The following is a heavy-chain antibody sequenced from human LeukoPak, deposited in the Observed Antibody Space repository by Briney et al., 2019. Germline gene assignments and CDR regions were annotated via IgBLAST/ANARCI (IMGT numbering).Heavy chain of an antibody. CDR3: ARVHYFDSSGYYSSTYYYYMDV. J-gene: IGHJ6*03. D-gene: IGHD3-22*01. CDR2: ISYSGST. Sequence: SETLSLTCTVSGGSISNYYWTWIRQPPGKGLEWIGYISYSGSTKDNPSLKSRVTISIDRSKNQFSLKLSSVTAADTAVYYCARVHYFDSSGYYSSTYYYYMDVWGKGTTVTVSS. CDR1: GGSISNYY. V-gene: IGHV4-59*01.